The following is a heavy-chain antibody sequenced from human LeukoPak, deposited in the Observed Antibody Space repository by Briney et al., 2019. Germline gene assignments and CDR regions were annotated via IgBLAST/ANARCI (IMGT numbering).Heavy chain of an antibody. CDR2: ISSSSSYI. J-gene: IGHJ4*02. CDR3: ARQLGLHCSSTSWYEDY. Sequence: PGGSLRLSCAASGFTFSSYSMNWVRQAPGKGLEWVSSISSSSSYIYYADSVKGRFTISRDNAKNSLYLQMNSLRAEDTAVYYCARQLGLHCSSTSWYEDYWGQGTLVTVSS. CDR1: GFTFSSYS. D-gene: IGHD2-2*01. V-gene: IGHV3-21*01.